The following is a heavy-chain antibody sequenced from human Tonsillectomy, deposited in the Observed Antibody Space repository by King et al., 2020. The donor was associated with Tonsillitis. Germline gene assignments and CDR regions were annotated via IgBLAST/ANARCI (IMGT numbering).Heavy chain of an antibody. CDR2: IYYSGST. Sequence: QLQLQESGPGLVKPSETLSLTCNVSGASISSYSWSWIRQPPGKELEWIGYIYYSGSTNYNPSLKSRVTMSVDTSKTQFSLKLSFVTAADTAVYYCARDRALDYGFDYWGQGTLVTVSS. CDR3: ARDRALDYGFDY. D-gene: IGHD4-17*01. CDR1: GASISSYS. V-gene: IGHV4-59*01. J-gene: IGHJ4*02.